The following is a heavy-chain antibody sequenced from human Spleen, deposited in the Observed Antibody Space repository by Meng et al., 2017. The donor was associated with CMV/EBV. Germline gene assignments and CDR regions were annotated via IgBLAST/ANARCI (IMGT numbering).Heavy chain of an antibody. CDR3: ARGKRFSSGRDHYYGMDV. CDR2: IIPLFVTP. J-gene: IGHJ6*02. V-gene: IGHV1-69*13. Sequence: SVKVSCKASGYTFTSYGIIWVRQAPGQGLEWMGGIIPLFVTPHYAQKFQGRVTITADESTNTAYMGLSSLRSDDTAVYYCARGKRFSSGRDHYYGMDVWGQGTTVTVSS. CDR1: GYTFTSYG. D-gene: IGHD3-22*01.